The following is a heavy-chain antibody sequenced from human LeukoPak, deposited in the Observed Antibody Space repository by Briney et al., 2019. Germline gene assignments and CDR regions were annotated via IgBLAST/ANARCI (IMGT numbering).Heavy chain of an antibody. J-gene: IGHJ4*02. CDR2: IYCSGST. D-gene: IGHD2/OR15-2a*01. CDR1: GGSISSSSYS. CDR3: ARQNRRYYFDY. Sequence: KPSETLSLTCTVSGGSISSSSYSWGWIRQPPGKGLEWIGSIYCSGSTYYNPSLKSRVTISVDTSKNQFSLKLSSVTAADTAVYYCARQNRRYYFDYWGQGTLVTVSS. V-gene: IGHV4-39*01.